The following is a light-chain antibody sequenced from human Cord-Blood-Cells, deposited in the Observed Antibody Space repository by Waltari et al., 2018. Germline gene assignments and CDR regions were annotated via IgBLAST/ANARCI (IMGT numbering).Light chain of an antibody. CDR2: DVS. V-gene: IGLV2-11*01. Sequence: QSALTQPRSVSGSPGQSVTISCTGTSSDVGGSNYVPWYQQHPGKAPKLMNYDVSKRPSGVPDRFSGSKSGNTASLTISGLQAEDEADYYCCSYAGSYTWVFGGGTKLTVL. CDR1: SSDVGGSNY. J-gene: IGLJ3*02. CDR3: CSYAGSYTWV.